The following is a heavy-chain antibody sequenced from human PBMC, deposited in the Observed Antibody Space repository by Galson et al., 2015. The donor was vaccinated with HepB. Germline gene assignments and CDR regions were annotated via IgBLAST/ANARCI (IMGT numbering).Heavy chain of an antibody. CDR2: TYYRRSKWYN. V-gene: IGHV6-1*01. D-gene: IGHD5-24*01. J-gene: IGHJ2*01. Sequence: CAISGDSVSTHSGAWNWIRQSPSRGLEWLGKTYYRRSKWYNEYAASVKSRITIKPDTSKNQFSLQLNSVTPEDTAVYFCARAVSARQHGYSTDCQFDLWGRGTLVTVSS. CDR3: ARAVSARQHGYSTDCQFDL. CDR1: GDSVSTHSGA.